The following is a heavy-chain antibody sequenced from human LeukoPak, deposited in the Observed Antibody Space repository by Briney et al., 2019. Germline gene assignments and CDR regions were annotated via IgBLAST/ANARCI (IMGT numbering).Heavy chain of an antibody. CDR1: GFTFSSYS. J-gene: IGHJ4*02. D-gene: IGHD1-26*01. V-gene: IGHV3-21*01. CDR3: ASSGSYGRVDY. Sequence: SGGSLRLSCAASGFTFSSYSMNWVRQAPGKGLEWVSSISSSSSYIYYADSVKGRFTISRDNAKNSLYLQMNSLRAEDTAVYYCASSGSYGRVDYWGQGTLVTVSS. CDR2: ISSSSSYI.